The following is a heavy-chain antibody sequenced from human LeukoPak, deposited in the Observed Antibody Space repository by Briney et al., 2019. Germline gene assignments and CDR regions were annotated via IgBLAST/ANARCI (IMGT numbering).Heavy chain of an antibody. CDR3: ARDFKD. CDR1: GGPISSGGFS. V-gene: IGHV4-30-2*05. J-gene: IGHJ4*02. D-gene: IGHD2-15*01. CDR2: IFQSGSP. Sequence: SQTLSLTCTVSGGPISSGGFSWTWIRQPPGKGLEWIGYIFQSGSPSYNPSLKSRVTISVDTSKNQFSLKLSSVTAADTAVYYCARDFKDWGQGTLVTVSS.